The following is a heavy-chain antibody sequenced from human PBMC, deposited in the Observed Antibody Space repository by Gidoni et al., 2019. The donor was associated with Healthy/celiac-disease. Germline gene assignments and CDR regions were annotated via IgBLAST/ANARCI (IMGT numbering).Heavy chain of an antibody. CDR2: TYYRSKWYN. J-gene: IGHJ4*02. V-gene: IGHV6-1*01. CDR3: ARDALGDYYDSSGSGYFDY. CDR1: GDSVSSNSAA. Sequence: QVQLQQSGPGLVKPSQTLPLTCAISGDSVSSNSAAWNWIRQSPSRGLEWLGRTYYRSKWYNDYAVSVKSRITINPDTSKNQFSLQLNSVTPEDTAVYYCARDALGDYYDSSGSGYFDYWGQGTLVTVSS. D-gene: IGHD3-22*01.